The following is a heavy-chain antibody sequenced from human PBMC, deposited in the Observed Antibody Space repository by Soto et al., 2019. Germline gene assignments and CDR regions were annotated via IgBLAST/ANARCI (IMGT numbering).Heavy chain of an antibody. Sequence: EVQLLESGGGLVQPGGTLRLSCAASGFDFSAYAMAWVRQAPGKGLEWVSLIRAGGDTRYFADFVKGRCTISRDDSKNTVYLQMDSLRAEDTAVYYCAKQIDGASSTYDYWGHGILITVSS. J-gene: IGHJ4*01. D-gene: IGHD6-6*01. CDR1: GFDFSAYA. CDR2: IRAGGDTR. V-gene: IGHV3-23*01. CDR3: AKQIDGASSTYDY.